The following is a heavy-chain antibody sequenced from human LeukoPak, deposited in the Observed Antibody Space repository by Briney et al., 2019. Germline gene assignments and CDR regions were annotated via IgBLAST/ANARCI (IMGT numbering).Heavy chain of an antibody. D-gene: IGHD3-10*01. V-gene: IGHV3-7*01. J-gene: IGHJ1*01. Sequence: GGSLRLSCAVSGFTFSNYWMSWVRQARGKGREWVANIKQDGSEKNYVASVKGRFTIPRDNAKNSLYLQMNSLRAEATAVYYCAREYYYDSGSRPGPTGFWGQGNLVTVTA. CDR3: AREYYYDSGSRPGPTGF. CDR2: IKQDGSEK. CDR1: GFTFSNYW.